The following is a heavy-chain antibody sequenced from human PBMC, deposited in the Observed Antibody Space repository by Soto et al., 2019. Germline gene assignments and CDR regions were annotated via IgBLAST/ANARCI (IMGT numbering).Heavy chain of an antibody. D-gene: IGHD6-13*01. Sequence: GGSLRLSCAASGFAFSTYAMTWVRQAPGKGLEWVSVISGSGGSSYYAASVKGRFTISRDNSKNTVYLQMNGLRAEDTALYFCAKVTKRAAAGRYEYYKYGMDVWGQGTTVTVSS. J-gene: IGHJ6*02. CDR3: AKVTKRAAAGRYEYYKYGMDV. V-gene: IGHV3-23*01. CDR1: GFAFSTYA. CDR2: ISGSGGSS.